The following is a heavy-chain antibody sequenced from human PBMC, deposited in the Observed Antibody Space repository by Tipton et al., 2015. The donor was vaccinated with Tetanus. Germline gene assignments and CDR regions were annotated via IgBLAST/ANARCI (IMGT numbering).Heavy chain of an antibody. Sequence: SLRLSCAASGFIFSSYGIHWVRQAPGKGLEWVAVSWYDGTDPYYADSVKGRFTLSRDNSKNTLYLQMNSLRAEDTAVYYGAKEADCSGGSFFSGFFDNWRQGTQVAFSS. CDR2: SWYDGTDP. V-gene: IGHV3-33*06. CDR1: GFIFSSYG. D-gene: IGHD2-15*01. J-gene: IGHJ4*02. CDR3: AKEADCSGGSFFSGFFDN.